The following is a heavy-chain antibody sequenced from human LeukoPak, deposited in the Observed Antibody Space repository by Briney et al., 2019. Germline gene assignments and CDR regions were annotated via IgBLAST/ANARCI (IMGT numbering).Heavy chain of an antibody. D-gene: IGHD3-10*01. J-gene: IGHJ4*02. CDR2: IFYSGNT. V-gene: IGHV4-39*01. CDR1: GDSISSSSYY. CDR3: ASELLWLGEPPDYFDY. Sequence: SETLSLTCTVSGDSISSSSYYWGWIRQPPGKGLEWIGSIFYSGNTYYSPSLKSRVAISVDTSKNQFSLKLSSVTAADTAVYYCASELLWLGEPPDYFDYWGQGTLVTVSS.